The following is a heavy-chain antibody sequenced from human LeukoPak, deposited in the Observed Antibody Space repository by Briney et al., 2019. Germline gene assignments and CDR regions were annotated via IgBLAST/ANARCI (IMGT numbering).Heavy chain of an antibody. CDR1: VYTFTGYY. D-gene: IGHD3-10*01. Sequence: GASVKVSCKASVYTFTGYYMHWVRQAPGQGLEWMGWSNPNSGGTNYAQKFQGRVTMTRDTSISTAYMELSRLRSDDTAVYYCARELWFGESHYYGMDVWGQGTTVTVSS. V-gene: IGHV1-2*02. CDR3: ARELWFGESHYYGMDV. CDR2: SNPNSGGT. J-gene: IGHJ6*02.